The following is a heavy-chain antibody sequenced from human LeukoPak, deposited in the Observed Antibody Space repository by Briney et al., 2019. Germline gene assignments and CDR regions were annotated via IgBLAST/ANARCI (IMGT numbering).Heavy chain of an antibody. CDR2: ISSSSSTI. V-gene: IGHV3-48*04. CDR1: GFTFSNAW. Sequence: GGSLRLSCAASGFTFSNAWMSWVRQAPGKGLEWVSYISSSSSTIYYADSVKGRFTISRDNAKNSLYLQMNSLRAEDTAIYYCAVDCSSPSCYGQSAFDIWGHGTLVTVSS. D-gene: IGHD2-2*01. CDR3: AVDCSSPSCYGQSAFDI. J-gene: IGHJ3*02.